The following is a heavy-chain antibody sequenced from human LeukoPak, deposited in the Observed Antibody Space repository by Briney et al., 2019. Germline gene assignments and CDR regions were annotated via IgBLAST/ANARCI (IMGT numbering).Heavy chain of an antibody. J-gene: IGHJ5*02. CDR3: ARDGSVTTNWFDP. D-gene: IGHD4-17*01. CDR2: IYYSGST. V-gene: IGHV4-30-4*08. CDR1: GGSIRSSYYY. Sequence: KPSETLSLTCTVSGGSIRSSYYYWGWIRQPPGKGLEWIGYIYYSGSTYYNPSLKSRVTISVDTSKNQFSLKLTSVTAADTAVYYCARDGSVTTNWFDPWGQGTLVTVSS.